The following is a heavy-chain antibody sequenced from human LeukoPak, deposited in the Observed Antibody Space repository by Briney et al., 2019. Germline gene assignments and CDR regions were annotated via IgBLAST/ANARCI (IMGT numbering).Heavy chain of an antibody. V-gene: IGHV1-2*02. Sequence: GASVKVSCKASGYTFTCYYMHWVRQAPGQGLEWMGWINPNSGGTNYAQKFQGRVTMTRDTSISTAYMELSRLRSDDTAVYYCARNIEATNPPGMDVWGQGTTVTVSS. CDR1: GYTFTCYY. D-gene: IGHD2/OR15-2a*01. J-gene: IGHJ6*02. CDR3: ARNIEATNPPGMDV. CDR2: INPNSGGT.